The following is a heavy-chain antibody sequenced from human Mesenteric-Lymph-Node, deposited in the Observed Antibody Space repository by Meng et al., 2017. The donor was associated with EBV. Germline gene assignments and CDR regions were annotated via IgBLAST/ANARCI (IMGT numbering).Heavy chain of an antibody. V-gene: IGHV4-4*02. Sequence: QLHGPGPGLVSPSGTLLRPGAVSCVSISSDKWWCWVRQPPGKGLELIGEIYHSGSTNYNPSLTSRVTILVDKSKNQFSLKLSSVTAADTAVYYCASRYCPTTSCRQDWGQGTLVTVSS. CDR3: ASRYCPTTSCRQD. CDR2: IYHSGST. J-gene: IGHJ4*02. CDR1: CVSISSDKW. D-gene: IGHD2-2*01.